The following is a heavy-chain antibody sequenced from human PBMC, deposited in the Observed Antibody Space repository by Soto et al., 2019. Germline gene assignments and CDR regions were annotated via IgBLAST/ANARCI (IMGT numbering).Heavy chain of an antibody. V-gene: IGHV3-15*01. CDR1: GFIFSNAW. CDR2: IKSKADGGTI. Sequence: EVQLVESGGGLVKPGGSLRLSCVGSGFIFSNAWMNWVRQAPGKGLEWVGRIKSKADGGTIEYAAPVKDRFSISRDDGKNTVYLKMNSLKTEDADVYYCVTGRYFDYWGQGTLVTVSS. J-gene: IGHJ4*02. CDR3: VTGRYFDY.